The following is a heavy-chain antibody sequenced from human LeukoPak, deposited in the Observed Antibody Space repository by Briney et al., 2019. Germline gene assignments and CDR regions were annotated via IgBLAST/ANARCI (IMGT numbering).Heavy chain of an antibody. CDR3: TRGKGDQGWY. CDR2: IRSKAYGGTT. J-gene: IGHJ4*02. V-gene: IGHV3-49*03. D-gene: IGHD2-15*01. Sequence: GGSLRLSCTGSGFTFGDYAMSWFRQAPGKGLGWVGFIRSKAYGGTTEYAACVKGRVTISRDDSKSIAYLQMNSLETEDTAVYYCTRGKGDQGWYWGQGTLVTVSS. CDR1: GFTFGDYA.